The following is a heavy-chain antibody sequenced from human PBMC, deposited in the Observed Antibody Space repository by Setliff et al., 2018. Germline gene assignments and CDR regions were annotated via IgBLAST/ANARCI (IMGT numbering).Heavy chain of an antibody. J-gene: IGHJ5*02. D-gene: IGHD4-4*01. CDR3: ARDTHINYNNPQVRWFDP. Sequence: SVKVSCKASGGTFNTYGISWVRLAPGQGPEWMGRVIPLFGTTNYAQKFQDRVAITADESTSTAYMEMRSLTSEDTAMYYCARDTHINYNNPQVRWFDPWGQGTQVTVSS. CDR1: GGTFNTYG. V-gene: IGHV1-69*13. CDR2: VIPLFGTT.